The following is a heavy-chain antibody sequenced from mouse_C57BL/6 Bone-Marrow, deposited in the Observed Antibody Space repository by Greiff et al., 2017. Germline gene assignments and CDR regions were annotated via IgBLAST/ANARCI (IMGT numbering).Heavy chain of an antibody. Sequence: EVMLVESEGGLVQPGSSMKLSCTASGFTFSDYYMAWFRQVPEKGLEWVANINYSGSSTSYLASLKSRFIISRDKATNILYLQMSSLKSEDTATYYCARDGGFLYYFDDWGQGTTLTVSS. CDR1: GFTFSDYY. CDR3: ARDGGFLYYFDD. CDR2: INYSGSST. V-gene: IGHV5-16*01. D-gene: IGHD1-1*02. J-gene: IGHJ2*01.